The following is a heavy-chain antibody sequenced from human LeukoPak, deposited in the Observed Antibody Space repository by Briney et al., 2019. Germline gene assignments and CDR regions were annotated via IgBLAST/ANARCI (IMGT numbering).Heavy chain of an antibody. D-gene: IGHD4-23*01. V-gene: IGHV1-24*01. J-gene: IGHJ4*02. CDR2: VDPEDGET. CDR3: ATYRTVVARKFDY. Sequence: GASVKVSCKVSGYTLTELSMHWVRQAPGKGREWMGRVDPEDGETSYAQKFQGRVTMTEDTSTDTAYMELSSLRSEDTAVYYCATYRTVVARKFDYWGQGTLVTVSS. CDR1: GYTLTELS.